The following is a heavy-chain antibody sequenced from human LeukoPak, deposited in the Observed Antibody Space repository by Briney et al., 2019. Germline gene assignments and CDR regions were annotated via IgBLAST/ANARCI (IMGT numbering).Heavy chain of an antibody. J-gene: IGHJ4*02. CDR1: GGSISSYY. CDR3: ARSAPKSSSYDY. D-gene: IGHD6-6*01. V-gene: IGHV4-4*09. Sequence: PLETLSLTCTVSGGSISSYYWSWIRQPPGKGLEWIGYIYTSGSTNYNPSLKSRVTISVDTSKNQFSLKLSSVTAADTAVYYCARSAPKSSSYDYWGQGTLVTVSS. CDR2: IYTSGST.